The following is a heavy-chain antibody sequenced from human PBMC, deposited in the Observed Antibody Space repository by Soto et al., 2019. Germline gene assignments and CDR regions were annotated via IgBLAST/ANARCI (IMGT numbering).Heavy chain of an antibody. D-gene: IGHD5-12*01. J-gene: IGHJ4*02. V-gene: IGHV3-53*01. CDR2: IYSGGST. CDR1: GFSVTANY. Sequence: EVQVVESGGGLIQPGGSLRLSCEVSGFSVTANYMSWVRQAPGKGLEWVSVIYSGGSTYYIDSVKGRFSISRDISKNTLYLQMNLLRAEDTPVYYCHGYGYWGQGTLVTVSS. CDR3: HGYGY.